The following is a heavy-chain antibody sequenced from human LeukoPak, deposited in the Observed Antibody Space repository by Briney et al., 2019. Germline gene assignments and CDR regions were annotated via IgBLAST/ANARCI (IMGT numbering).Heavy chain of an antibody. CDR3: AIHRRYSSSYDYYYYYYMDV. CDR1: GGSISSYY. D-gene: IGHD6-6*01. CDR2: IYYSGST. Sequence: PSETLSLTCTVSGGSISSYYWSWIRQPPGKGLEWIGYIYYSGSTNYNPSLKSRVTISVDTSKNQFSLKLSSVTAADTAVYYCAIHRRYSSSYDYYYYYYMDVWGKGTTVTVSS. J-gene: IGHJ6*03. V-gene: IGHV4-59*01.